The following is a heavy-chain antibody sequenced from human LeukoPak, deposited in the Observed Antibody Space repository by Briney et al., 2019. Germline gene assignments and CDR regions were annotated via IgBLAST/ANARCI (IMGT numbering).Heavy chain of an antibody. V-gene: IGHV4-61*10. CDR2: IYYSGNT. CDR3: ARTSYRTLDY. Sequence: MASETLSLTCTVSGGSISSGSYYWSWLRQPAGKGLEWIGYIYYSGNTNYNPSLKSRVTISLDTSKNQFSLKLSSVTAADTAVYYCARTSYRTLDYWGQGTLVTVSS. CDR1: GGSISSGSYY. J-gene: IGHJ4*02.